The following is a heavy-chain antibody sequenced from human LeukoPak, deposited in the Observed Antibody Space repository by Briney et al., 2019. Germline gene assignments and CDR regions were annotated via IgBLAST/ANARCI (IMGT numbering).Heavy chain of an antibody. CDR1: GGSFSGYY. D-gene: IGHD3-10*01. J-gene: IGHJ3*02. CDR3: ARALWFGESDAFDI. CDR2: INHSGST. V-gene: IGHV4-34*01. Sequence: SETLSLTCAVYGGSFSGYYWSWIRQPPGKGLEWIGEINHSGSTNYNPSLKSRVTISVDTSKNQFSLKLSSVTAADTAVYYCARALWFGESDAFDIWGQGTMVTVSS.